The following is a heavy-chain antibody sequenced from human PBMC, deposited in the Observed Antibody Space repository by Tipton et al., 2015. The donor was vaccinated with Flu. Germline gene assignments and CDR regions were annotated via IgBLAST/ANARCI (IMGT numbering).Heavy chain of an antibody. J-gene: IGHJ5*02. Sequence: LRLSCTVSGGSVSSGSYYWSWIRQPPGKGLEWIGYIYYSGSTNYNPSLKSRVTISVDTSKNQFSLKLSSVTAADTAVYYCARELLGELQDERYGGSWGQGTLVTVSS. D-gene: IGHD1-26*01. V-gene: IGHV4-61*01. CDR3: ARELLGELQDERYGGS. CDR2: IYYSGST. CDR1: GGSVSSGSYY.